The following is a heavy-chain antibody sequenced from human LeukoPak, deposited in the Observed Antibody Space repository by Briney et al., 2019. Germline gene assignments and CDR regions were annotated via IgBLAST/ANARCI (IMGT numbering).Heavy chain of an antibody. J-gene: IGHJ5*02. Sequence: GGSLRLSCAASGFTFSSYGMSWVRQAPGKGLEWVSAISGSGGSTYYADSVKGRFTISRDNSKNTLYLQMNSLRAEDTAVYYCMTTVTTYWFDPWGQGTLVTVSS. CDR3: MTTVTTYWFDP. D-gene: IGHD4-17*01. CDR2: ISGSGGST. V-gene: IGHV3-23*01. CDR1: GFTFSSYG.